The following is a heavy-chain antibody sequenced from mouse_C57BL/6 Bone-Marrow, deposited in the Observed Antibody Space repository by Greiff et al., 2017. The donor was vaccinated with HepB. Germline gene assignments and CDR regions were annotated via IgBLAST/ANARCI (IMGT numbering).Heavy chain of an antibody. D-gene: IGHD1-1*01. V-gene: IGHV1-85*01. Sequence: QVQLQQSGPELVKPGASVKLSCKASGYTFTSYDINWVKQRPGQGLEWIGWIYPRDGSTKYNEKFKGKATLTVDTSSSTAYMELHSLTSEDSAVYFCARFGGSSYGYYAMDYWGQGTSVTVSS. CDR1: GYTFTSYD. J-gene: IGHJ4*01. CDR2: IYPRDGST. CDR3: ARFGGSSYGYYAMDY.